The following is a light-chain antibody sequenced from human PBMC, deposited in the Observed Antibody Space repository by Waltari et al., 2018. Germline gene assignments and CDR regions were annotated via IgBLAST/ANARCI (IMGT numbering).Light chain of an antibody. Sequence: EIVMTQSPATLSLSPGERATLSCRASQSVTTYLGWIQQKPGQAPRLLIYHASKRATGIPARFSGSGSGTDFTLTISNLEPEDFAIYYCHQRSSWPLTFGGGTRVEI. J-gene: IGKJ4*01. CDR2: HAS. CDR3: HQRSSWPLT. V-gene: IGKV3-11*01. CDR1: QSVTTY.